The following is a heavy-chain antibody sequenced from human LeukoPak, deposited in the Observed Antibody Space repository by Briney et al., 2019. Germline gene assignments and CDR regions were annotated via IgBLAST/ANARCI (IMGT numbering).Heavy chain of an antibody. J-gene: IGHJ5*01. D-gene: IGHD3-3*01. V-gene: IGHV4-39*01. CDR1: AASISSSSHH. Sequence: SETLSLTCTISAASISSSSHHWGWIRQSPGKGLEWIGSIYSGRTIYYSPSLNSRVTISVVTSKDQFILQLNSVTAADTAVYYCVRHDGRGGSTMGAFDSWGQGSLVTVSS. CDR2: IYSGRTI. CDR3: VRHDGRGGSTMGAFDS.